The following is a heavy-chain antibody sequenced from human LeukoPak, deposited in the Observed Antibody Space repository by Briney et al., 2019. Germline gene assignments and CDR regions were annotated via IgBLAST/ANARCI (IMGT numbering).Heavy chain of an antibody. CDR2: IKQDGSES. D-gene: IGHD1/OR15-1a*01. V-gene: IGHV3-7*01. J-gene: IGHJ4*02. CDR3: ARGGRTMNDY. CDR1: GFTFSSYW. Sequence: GGSLRLSCTASGFTFSSYWMTWVRQAPGKGLEWVAHIKQDGSESYYVDSVKGRFTVSRDNAKNSLYLQMNSLRAEDTAVYYCARGGRTMNDYWGQGALVTVSS.